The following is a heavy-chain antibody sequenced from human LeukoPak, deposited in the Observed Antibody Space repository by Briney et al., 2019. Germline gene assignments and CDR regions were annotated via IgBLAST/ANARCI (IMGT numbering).Heavy chain of an antibody. CDR3: AREIVGGFNTGTY. J-gene: IGHJ4*02. CDR2: IYYSGGT. V-gene: IGHV4-59*01. D-gene: IGHD3-10*01. CDR1: GGSIGTYY. Sequence: PSETLSLTCTVSGGSIGTYYWSWMRQPPGKGLEWIGYIYYSGGTNYNPSLKSRVTILIDTSKNQFSLKLNSVTAADTAVYYCAREIVGGFNTGTYWDQGTLVTVSS.